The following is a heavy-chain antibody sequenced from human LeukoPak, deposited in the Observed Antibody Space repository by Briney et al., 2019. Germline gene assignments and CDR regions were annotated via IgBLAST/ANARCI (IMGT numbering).Heavy chain of an antibody. J-gene: IGHJ4*02. CDR3: AALRPFDY. Sequence: GGSLRLSCVTSGFTFSGSAMHWVRQASGKGLERIGRIRVKAHNYATVYAASMKGRFTISRDDSKNTAYLQMTSLKPEDTAVYYCAALRPFDYWGQGTLVTVSS. CDR2: IRVKAHNYAT. D-gene: IGHD3-16*01. V-gene: IGHV3-73*01. CDR1: GFTFSGSA.